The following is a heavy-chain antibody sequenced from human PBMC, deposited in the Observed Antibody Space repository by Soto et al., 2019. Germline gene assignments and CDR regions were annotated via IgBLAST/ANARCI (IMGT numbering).Heavy chain of an antibody. CDR2: IYWDDDK. D-gene: IGHD6-19*01. V-gene: IGHV2-5*02. Sequence: QITLKESGPTLVKPTQTLTLTCTFSGFSLSPSGVGVGWIRQPPGKALEWLALIYWDDDKRYSPSLKSRPTVTKDTSKNQVVLTMTNMDPVDTATYYCAHRRGNGWLTNWGQGTLVTVSS. CDR3: AHRRGNGWLTN. CDR1: GFSLSPSGVG. J-gene: IGHJ4*02.